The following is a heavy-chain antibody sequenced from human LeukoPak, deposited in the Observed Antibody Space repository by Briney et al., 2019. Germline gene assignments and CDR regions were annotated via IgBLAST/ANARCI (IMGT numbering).Heavy chain of an antibody. CDR2: IIPIFGTA. CDR1: GGTFSSYA. CDR3: ARAITMVRGEPYYYMDV. Sequence: SVKVSCKASGGTFSSYAISWVRQAPGQGLEWMGGIIPIFGTANYAQKFQGRVTITTDESTSTAYMELSSLRSEDTAVYYCARAITMVRGEPYYYMDVWGKGTTVTVSS. J-gene: IGHJ6*03. V-gene: IGHV1-69*05. D-gene: IGHD3-10*01.